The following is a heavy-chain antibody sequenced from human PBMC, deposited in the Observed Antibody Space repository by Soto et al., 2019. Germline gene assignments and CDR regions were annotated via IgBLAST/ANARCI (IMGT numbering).Heavy chain of an antibody. CDR3: ARQDTHSSGYYDY. D-gene: IGHD3-22*01. CDR1: GGSISSYY. J-gene: IGHJ4*02. CDR2: IYYSGST. V-gene: IGHV4-59*01. Sequence: SETLSLTCTVSGGSISSYYWSWIRQPPGKGLEWIGYIYYSGSTNYNPSLKSRVTISVDTSKNQFSLKLSSVTAADTAVYYCARQDTHSSGYYDYWGQGTLVTVSS.